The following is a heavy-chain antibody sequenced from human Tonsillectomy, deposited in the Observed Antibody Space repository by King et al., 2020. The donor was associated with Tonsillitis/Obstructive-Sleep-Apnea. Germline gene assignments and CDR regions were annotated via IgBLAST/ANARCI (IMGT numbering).Heavy chain of an antibody. V-gene: IGHV3-33*01. Sequence: VQLVESGGGVVQPGRSLRLSCAVSGYTFSRHGMHWVRQAPGKGLEWVALIWDDGTNKFYSDSVKGRFTISRDNFKNMLYLQMNSLRAEDTSVYYCARDSKYPVLLYYLDFWGQGTLVTVSS. CDR2: IWDDGTNK. CDR1: GYTFSRHG. CDR3: ARDSKYPVLLYYLDF. J-gene: IGHJ4*02. D-gene: IGHD2/OR15-2a*01.